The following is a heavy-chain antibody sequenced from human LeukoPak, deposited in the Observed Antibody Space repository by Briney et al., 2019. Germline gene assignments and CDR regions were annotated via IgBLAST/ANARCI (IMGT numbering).Heavy chain of an antibody. V-gene: IGHV3-48*04. Sequence: GGSLRLSCAASGFTFSSYSMNWVRQAPGKGLEWVSYISSSSSTIYYADSVRGRFTISRDDAENSLYLQMNSLRAEDTAIYYCAREPLRWELRRNDAFDIWGQGTMVTVSS. J-gene: IGHJ3*02. CDR2: ISSSSSTI. CDR3: AREPLRWELRRNDAFDI. CDR1: GFTFSSYS. D-gene: IGHD1-26*01.